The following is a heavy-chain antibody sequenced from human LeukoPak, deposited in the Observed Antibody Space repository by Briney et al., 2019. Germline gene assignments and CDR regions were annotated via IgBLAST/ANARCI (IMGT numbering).Heavy chain of an antibody. CDR3: AELGITMIGGV. Sequence: PGGSLRLSCAASGYTFSSYSMNWVRQAPGKGLEWVSSISSSSSYIYYADSVKGRFTISRDNAKNSLYLQMNSLRAEDTAVYYCAELGITMIGGVWGKGTTVTISS. CDR2: ISSSSSYI. J-gene: IGHJ6*04. V-gene: IGHV3-21*01. CDR1: GYTFSSYS. D-gene: IGHD3-10*02.